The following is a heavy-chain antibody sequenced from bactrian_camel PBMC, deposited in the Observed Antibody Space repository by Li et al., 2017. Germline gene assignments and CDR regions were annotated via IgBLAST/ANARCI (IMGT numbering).Heavy chain of an antibody. CDR2: IRPDASDT. V-gene: IGHV3S7*01. CDR3: SIATTSGTFNY. CDR1: GFGFSDSA. Sequence: HVQLVESGGGLVQPGGSLRLSCAASGFGFSDSAMSWVRQAPGKGLEWVATIRPDASDTYYADSVKGRFTISRDNAKSTVSLQMNSLKPEDTALYYCSIATTSGTFNYWGQGTQVTVS. J-gene: IGHJ4*01. D-gene: IGHD4*01.